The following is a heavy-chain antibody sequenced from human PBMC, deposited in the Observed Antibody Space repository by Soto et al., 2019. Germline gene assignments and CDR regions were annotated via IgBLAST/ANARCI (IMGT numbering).Heavy chain of an antibody. Sequence: SVRVSCKASGGTFSSYAISWVRQAPGQGLEWMGGIIPIFGTANYAQKFQGRVTITADESTSTAYMELSSLRCEDTAVYYCARDRGSGYAYYYYGMDVWGQGTTVTVS. J-gene: IGHJ6*02. V-gene: IGHV1-69*13. D-gene: IGHD6-25*01. CDR3: ARDRGSGYAYYYYGMDV. CDR1: GGTFSSYA. CDR2: IIPIFGTA.